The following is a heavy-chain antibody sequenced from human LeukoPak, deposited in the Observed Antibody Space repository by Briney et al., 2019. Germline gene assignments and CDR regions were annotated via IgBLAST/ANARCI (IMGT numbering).Heavy chain of an antibody. J-gene: IGHJ6*02. CDR2: ISSSSSYI. D-gene: IGHD5-12*01. CDR3: ARGRATDYYGMDV. V-gene: IGHV3-21*01. CDR1: GFTFGSYS. Sequence: GGSLRLSCAASGFTFGSYSMNWVRQAPGKGLEWVSSISSSSSYIYYADSVKGRFTISRDNAKNSLYLQMNSLRAEDTAVYYCARGRATDYYGMDVWGQGATVTVSS.